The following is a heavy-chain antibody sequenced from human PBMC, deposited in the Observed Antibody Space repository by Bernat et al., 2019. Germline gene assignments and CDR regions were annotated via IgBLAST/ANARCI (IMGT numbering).Heavy chain of an antibody. CDR2: INPNSGGT. CDR1: GYTLTELP. Sequence: QVQLVQSGAEVKKPGASVKVSCKVFGYTLTELPMHWVRQAPGQGLEWMGRINPNSGGTNYAQKFQGRVTMTRDTSISTAYMELSRLRSDDTAVYYCARVTADDWYFDLWGRGTLVTVSS. D-gene: IGHD1-20*01. V-gene: IGHV1-2*06. J-gene: IGHJ2*01. CDR3: ARVTADDWYFDL.